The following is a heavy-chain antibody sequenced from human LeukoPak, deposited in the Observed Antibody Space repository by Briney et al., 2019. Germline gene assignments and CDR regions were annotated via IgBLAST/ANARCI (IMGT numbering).Heavy chain of an antibody. D-gene: IGHD3-16*01. J-gene: IGHJ5*02. Sequence: SGTLSLTCAVSGGSISSSNWWSWVRQPPGKGLEWIGEIYHSGSTNYNPSLKSRVTISVDTSKNQFSLKLSSVTAADTAVYYCARGGDSNWFDPWGQGTLVTVSS. CDR3: ARGGDSNWFDP. CDR1: GGSISSSNW. V-gene: IGHV4-4*02. CDR2: IYHSGST.